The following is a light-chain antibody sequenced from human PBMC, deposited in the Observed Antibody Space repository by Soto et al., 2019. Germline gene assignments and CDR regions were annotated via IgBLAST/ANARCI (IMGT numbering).Light chain of an antibody. CDR1: QTISSW. Sequence: DIQMTQSPSTLSGSVGDRVTITCRASQTISSWLAWYQQKPGKAPKILIYKASTLKSGVPSRFSGSGSGTEFTLTIISLQPDDFATYYCQHYYSYSETFGQGTKVELK. CDR2: KAS. V-gene: IGKV1-5*03. CDR3: QHYYSYSET. J-gene: IGKJ1*01.